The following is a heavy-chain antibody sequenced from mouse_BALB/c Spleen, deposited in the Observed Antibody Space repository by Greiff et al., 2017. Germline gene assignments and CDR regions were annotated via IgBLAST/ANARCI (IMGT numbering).Heavy chain of an antibody. J-gene: IGHJ4*01. CDR2: INPSSGYT. V-gene: IGHV1-4*02. CDR3: ARSGSSYAMDY. D-gene: IGHD1-1*01. Sequence: VQVVESAAELARPGASVKMSCKASGYTFTSYTMHWVKQRPGQGLEWIGYINPSSGYTEYNQKFKDKTTLTADKSSSTAYMQLSSLTSEDSAVYYCARSGSSYAMDYWGQGTSVTVSS. CDR1: GYTFTSYT.